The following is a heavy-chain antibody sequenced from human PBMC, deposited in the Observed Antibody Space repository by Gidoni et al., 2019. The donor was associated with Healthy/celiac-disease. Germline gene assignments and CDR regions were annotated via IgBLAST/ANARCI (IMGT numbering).Heavy chain of an antibody. CDR2: IDPSDSYT. CDR3: ARQIDYYGSGSYSGDY. V-gene: IGHV5-10-1*03. CDR1: GYSFTSHW. J-gene: IGHJ4*02. D-gene: IGHD3-10*01. Sequence: EVQLVQSGAEVKQPGESLRISCKGSGYSFTSHWISWVRQMPGKGLEWMGRIDPSDSYTNYSPSFQGHVTISADKSISTAYLQWSSLKASDTAMYYCARQIDYYGSGSYSGDYWGQGTLVTVSS.